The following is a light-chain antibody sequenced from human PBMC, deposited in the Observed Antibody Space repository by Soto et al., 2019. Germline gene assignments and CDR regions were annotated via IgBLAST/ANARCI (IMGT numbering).Light chain of an antibody. CDR2: ENN. J-gene: IGLJ2*01. CDR1: SSNIGNNY. Sequence: QSVLTQPPSVSAAPGQKVTISCSGSSSNIGNNYVSWYQQLPGTAPKLLIYENNKRPSGIPDRFSGSKSGTSATLGITGLQTGDEADYYCETLDSSLSAVVFGGGTKVTVL. CDR3: ETLDSSLSAVV. V-gene: IGLV1-51*02.